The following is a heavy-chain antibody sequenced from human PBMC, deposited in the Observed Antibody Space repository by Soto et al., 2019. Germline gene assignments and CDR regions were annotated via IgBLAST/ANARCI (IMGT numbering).Heavy chain of an antibody. CDR1: GFTFSSYG. CDR2: ISYDGSNK. V-gene: IGHV3-30*03. CDR3: AGPGRELEPPTDAFDI. Sequence: QVQLVESGGGVVQPGRSLRLSCAASGFTFSSYGMHWVRQAPGKGLEWVAVISYDGSNKYYADSVKGRFTISRDNSKNTLYLRMNSLRAEDTAVYYCAGPGRELEPPTDAFDIWGQGTMVTVSS. D-gene: IGHD1-1*01. J-gene: IGHJ3*02.